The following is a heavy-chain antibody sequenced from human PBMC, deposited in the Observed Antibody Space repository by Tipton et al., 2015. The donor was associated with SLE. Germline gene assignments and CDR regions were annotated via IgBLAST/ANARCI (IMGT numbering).Heavy chain of an antibody. CDR3: ARCSPSAYYYGSGSYFDY. V-gene: IGHV3-11*01. D-gene: IGHD3-10*01. Sequence: SLRLSCAASGFTFSDYYMSWIRQAPGKGLEWVSYISSSGSTIYYADSVKGRFTISRDNAKNSLYLQMNSLRAEDTAVYYCARCSPSAYYYGSGSYFDYWGQGTLVTVSS. CDR2: ISSSGSTI. CDR1: GFTFSDYY. J-gene: IGHJ4*02.